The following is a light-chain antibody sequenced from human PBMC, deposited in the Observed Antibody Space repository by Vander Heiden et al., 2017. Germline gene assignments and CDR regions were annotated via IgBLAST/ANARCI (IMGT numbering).Light chain of an antibody. V-gene: IGLV2-14*03. J-gene: IGLJ2*01. CDR2: DVT. CDR3: SSYTSTSTPLV. Sequence: SALTQPASVSRSPGQAITISCSATSSGVGADKYVSWYQQHPGNAPKLMIYDVTTRPSGVSARFSGSKSGITASLTISGLQAADEADYYCSSYTSTSTPLVFGGGTKLTVL. CDR1: SSGVGADKY.